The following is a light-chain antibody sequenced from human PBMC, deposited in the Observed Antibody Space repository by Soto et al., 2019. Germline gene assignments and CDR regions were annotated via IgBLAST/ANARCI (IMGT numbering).Light chain of an antibody. CDR1: QGISNW. Sequence: DIQMTQSPSSVSASVGDRVSITCRASQGISNWLAWYQQKPGRAPKLLIYTGSSLQSGVPSRFSGTGSGTEFTLTISSLQPEDVATYYCQQANSFRLTFGGGTKVEIK. CDR2: TGS. J-gene: IGKJ4*01. V-gene: IGKV1-12*01. CDR3: QQANSFRLT.